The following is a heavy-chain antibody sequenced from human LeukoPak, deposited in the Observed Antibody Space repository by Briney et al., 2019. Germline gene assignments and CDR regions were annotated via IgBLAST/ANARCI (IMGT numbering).Heavy chain of an antibody. D-gene: IGHD2-8*02. Sequence: GGSLRLSCAASGFTFSSYGMHWVRQAPGKGLEWVSSFTASGGRTYYADSVKGRFTISRDNSKNTLYLQLNSLSAADTALYFCAKGLSDPNLVLDSWGQGTLVTVSS. CDR2: FTASGGRT. J-gene: IGHJ4*02. V-gene: IGHV3-23*01. CDR3: AKGLSDPNLVLDS. CDR1: GFTFSSYG.